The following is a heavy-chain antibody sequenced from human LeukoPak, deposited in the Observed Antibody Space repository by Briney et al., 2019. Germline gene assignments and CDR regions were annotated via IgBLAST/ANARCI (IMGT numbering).Heavy chain of an antibody. CDR1: GGSISSYY. J-gene: IGHJ3*02. CDR3: ARGPYSYDSSGAFDI. Sequence: SETLSLTCTVSGGSISSYYWSWIRQPPGKGLEWIGYIYYSGSTNYNPSLKSRVTISVDTSKNQFSLKLSSVTAADTAVYFCARGPYSYDSSGAFDIWGQGTMVTVSS. D-gene: IGHD3-22*01. CDR2: IYYSGST. V-gene: IGHV4-59*08.